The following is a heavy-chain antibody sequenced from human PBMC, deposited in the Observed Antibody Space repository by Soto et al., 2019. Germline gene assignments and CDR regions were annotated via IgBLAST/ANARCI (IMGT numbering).Heavy chain of an antibody. CDR3: ARESEDLTSNFDY. V-gene: IGHV3-21*06. CDR1: GFTFSRYS. CDR2: ISSATNYI. J-gene: IGHJ4*02. Sequence: GGSLRLSCAASGFTFSRYSMNWVRQAPGKGLEWVSSISSATNYIYYGDSMKGRFTISRDNAKNSLYLEMNSLRAEDTAVYYCARESEDLTSNFDYWGQGTLVTVSS.